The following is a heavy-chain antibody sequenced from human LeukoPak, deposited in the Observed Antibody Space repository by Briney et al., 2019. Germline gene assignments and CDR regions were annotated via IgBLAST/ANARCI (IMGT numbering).Heavy chain of an antibody. D-gene: IGHD6-13*01. CDR3: AGSSPYGSSWWDFDY. V-gene: IGHV1-2*02. J-gene: IGHJ4*02. Sequence: GSVRVSCKASGYTFTGYYMHWVRQAPGQGLEWMGWINPNSGGTDYAQKFQGRVTMTRDTSISTAYMELSRLRSDDTAVHYCAGSSPYGSSWWDFDYWGQGTLVTVSS. CDR2: INPNSGGT. CDR1: GYTFTGYY.